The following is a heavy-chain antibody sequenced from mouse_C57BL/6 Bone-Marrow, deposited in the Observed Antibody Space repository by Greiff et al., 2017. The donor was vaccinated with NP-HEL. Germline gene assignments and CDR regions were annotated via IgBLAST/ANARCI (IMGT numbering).Heavy chain of an antibody. Sequence: LVASGPGLVQPSQSLSITCPVSGFSLTSYGVHWVRQSPGKGLEWLGVIWRGGSTDYNAAFMSRLSITKDNSKSQVFFKMNSLKAEDTAIYYCAPLYAMDYWGQGTSVTVSS. CDR3: APLYAMDY. CDR2: IWRGGST. J-gene: IGHJ4*01. CDR1: GFSLTSYG. V-gene: IGHV2-5*01.